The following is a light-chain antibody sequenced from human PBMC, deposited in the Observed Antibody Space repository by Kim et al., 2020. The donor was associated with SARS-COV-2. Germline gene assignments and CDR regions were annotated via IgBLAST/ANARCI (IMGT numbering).Light chain of an antibody. CDR3: QVWDSSAGV. Sequence: SVALGPTARITCGGNNIGSENVHWYQQKPGQAPVLVIYRDTNRPSGIPERFSGSNSGNTATLTITRAQAGDEADYYCQVWDSSAGVFGGGTQLSVL. CDR1: NIGSEN. V-gene: IGLV3-9*01. J-gene: IGLJ3*02. CDR2: RDT.